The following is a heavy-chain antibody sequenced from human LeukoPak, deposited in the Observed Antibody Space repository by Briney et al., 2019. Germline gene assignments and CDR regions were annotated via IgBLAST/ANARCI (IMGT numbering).Heavy chain of an antibody. Sequence: GGSLRLSCAASVFTFYLYAMSCPPQAPGGGRVWFSSMMGCGGSKYQADSVKGRSTISSDNSNNTLDLQTNSLRAEDTAVYYCAKDRGEGDIVVVPIPGGFDYWGQGTLVTVSS. J-gene: IGHJ4*02. V-gene: IGHV3-23*01. CDR3: AKDRGEGDIVVVPIPGGFDY. D-gene: IGHD2-2*01. CDR2: MMGCGGSK. CDR1: VFTFYLYA.